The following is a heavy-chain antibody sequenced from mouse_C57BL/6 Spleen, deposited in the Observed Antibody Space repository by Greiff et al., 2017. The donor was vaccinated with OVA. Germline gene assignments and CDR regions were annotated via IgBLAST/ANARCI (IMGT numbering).Heavy chain of an antibody. CDR3: ARERAPWFAY. D-gene: IGHD3-3*01. J-gene: IGHJ3*01. Sequence: QVQLQQSGPELVKPGASVKISCKASGYAFSSSWMNWVKQRPGKGLEWIGRIYPGDGDTNYNGKLKGKATLTADKSSSTAYMQLSSLTSEDSAVYFCARERAPWFAYWGQGTLVTVSA. V-gene: IGHV1-82*01. CDR2: IYPGDGDT. CDR1: GYAFSSSW.